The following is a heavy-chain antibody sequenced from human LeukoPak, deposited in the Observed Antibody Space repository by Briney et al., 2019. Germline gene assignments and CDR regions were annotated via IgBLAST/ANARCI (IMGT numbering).Heavy chain of an antibody. CDR1: GFTLSTYA. CDR3: AKAPVTTCSGAYCYPFDY. Sequence: GGSLRLSCAASGFTLSTYAMSWVRQAPGKGLEWVSAISVSGNTYHADSVKGRFTISRDSSKNTLYLQMNRLRAEDAAVYYCAKAPVTTCSGAYCYPFDYWGQGTLVTVSS. J-gene: IGHJ4*02. V-gene: IGHV3-23*01. D-gene: IGHD2-21*01. CDR2: ISVSGNT.